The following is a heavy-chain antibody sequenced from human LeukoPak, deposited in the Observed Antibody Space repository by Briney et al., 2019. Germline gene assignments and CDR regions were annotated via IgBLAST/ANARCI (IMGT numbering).Heavy chain of an antibody. CDR3: ARDGGRPAVAGTSLPPLTLDY. V-gene: IGHV3-48*02. Sequence: PGGSLRLSCAASGFPFRSYSVNWVRQAPGKGLEWVSYISPTSSDIYYADSVKGRFTMSRDNAKNSLYLQMNSLRDEDTAVYYCARDGGRPAVAGTSLPPLTLDYWGQGTLVTVSS. D-gene: IGHD6-19*01. CDR2: ISPTSSDI. J-gene: IGHJ4*02. CDR1: GFPFRSYS.